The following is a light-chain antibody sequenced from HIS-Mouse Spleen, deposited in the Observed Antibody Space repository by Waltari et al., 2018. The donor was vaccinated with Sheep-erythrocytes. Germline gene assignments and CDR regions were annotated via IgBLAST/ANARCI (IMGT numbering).Light chain of an antibody. CDR2: QAS. V-gene: IGKV1-5*03. CDR3: QQYNSYSPVYT. CDR1: QSISSW. Sequence: DIQMTQSPSTLSASVGDRVTITCRASQSISSWLAWYQQKPGKAPKLLIYQASSLESGVPSRFSGSGSGTEFTLTISSLQPDDFATYYCQQYNSYSPVYTFGQGTKLEIK. J-gene: IGKJ2*01.